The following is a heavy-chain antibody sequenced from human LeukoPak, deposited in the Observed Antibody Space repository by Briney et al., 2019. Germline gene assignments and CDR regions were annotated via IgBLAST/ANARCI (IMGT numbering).Heavy chain of an antibody. CDR3: LKGGWATIGHPKG. CDR1: GFTFSSHA. Sequence: PGGSLRLSCSAAGFTFSSHAMHWVRQAPGKGLEYVSTIIDDGGLTYYADSVKGRFTISRDNSKNTVYLQLNNLRPDDSAVYNCLKGGWATIGHPKGWGPGTLVSVSS. D-gene: IGHD5-24*01. CDR2: IIDDGGLT. V-gene: IGHV3-64D*08. J-gene: IGHJ4*02.